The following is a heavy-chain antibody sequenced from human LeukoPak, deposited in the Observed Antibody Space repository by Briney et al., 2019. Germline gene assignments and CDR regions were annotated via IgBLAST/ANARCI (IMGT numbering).Heavy chain of an antibody. Sequence: SVKVSCKASGGTFSSYAISWVRQAPGQGLEWMGRIIPIFGTANYAQKFQGRVTIITDESTSTAYMELSSLRSEDTAVYYCARLVAASAGFDYWGQGTLVTVSS. CDR3: ARLVAASAGFDY. J-gene: IGHJ4*02. CDR2: IIPIFGTA. D-gene: IGHD2-15*01. V-gene: IGHV1-69*05. CDR1: GGTFSSYA.